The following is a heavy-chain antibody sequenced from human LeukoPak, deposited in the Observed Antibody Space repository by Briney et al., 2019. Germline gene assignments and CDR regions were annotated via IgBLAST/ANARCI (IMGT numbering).Heavy chain of an antibody. Sequence: GGSLRLSCAASGFTFSSYSMHWVRHAPGKGLEWLSVIPYDGSNKYYADSVKGRFTISRDNSKNTLYLQMNRLRAEDTAAYYCASGGFGDNNYALYWGQGTLVTVSS. J-gene: IGHJ4*02. CDR2: IPYDGSNK. D-gene: IGHD4-11*01. V-gene: IGHV3-30*04. CDR1: GFTFSSYS. CDR3: ASGGFGDNNYALY.